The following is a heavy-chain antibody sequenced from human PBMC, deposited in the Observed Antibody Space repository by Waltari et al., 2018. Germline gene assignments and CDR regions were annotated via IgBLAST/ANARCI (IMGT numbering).Heavy chain of an antibody. Sequence: EVQLVESGGGLVQPGGSLRLSCAASGFTFSSYEMNWVRQAPGKGLEWVSYISSSGSTIYYADSVKGRFTISRDNAKNSLYLQMNSLRAEDTAVYYCASSYCSGGSCYFPFYYDYGMDVWGQGTTVTVSS. CDR2: ISSSGSTI. CDR1: GFTFSSYE. J-gene: IGHJ6*02. CDR3: ASSYCSGGSCYFPFYYDYGMDV. V-gene: IGHV3-48*03. D-gene: IGHD2-15*01.